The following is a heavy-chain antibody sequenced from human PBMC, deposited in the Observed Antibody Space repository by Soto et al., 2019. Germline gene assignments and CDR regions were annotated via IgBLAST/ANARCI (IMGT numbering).Heavy chain of an antibody. V-gene: IGHV3-23*01. CDR2: ITGSGSTT. J-gene: IGHJ5*02. CDR1: EFTFSSNA. D-gene: IGHD6-13*01. CDR3: AKDFTAYLSSWFHL. Sequence: EVQLLEYGGGLVQPGGSLRLSCAASEFTFSSNAMHWVRQAPGKGLEWVSGITGSGSTTFYADSVKGRFTISRDNSKNTLYLHMSSLRAEDTAIYYCAKDFTAYLSSWFHLWGQGTLVTVSS.